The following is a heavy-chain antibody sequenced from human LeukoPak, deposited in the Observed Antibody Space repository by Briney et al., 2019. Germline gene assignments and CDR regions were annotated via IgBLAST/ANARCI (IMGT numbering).Heavy chain of an antibody. CDR1: GYIFSIYG. V-gene: IGHV1-18*01. D-gene: IGHD6-13*01. J-gene: IGHJ4*02. Sequence: ASVKVSCKAAGYIFSIYGITWVRQARGQGLEWMGWTSAYNGDTHYAQKFQGRVTMTTDTSTNTAYIELRSLTSDDTAVYYCARDPYRSRISAFDHWGQGTLVTVSS. CDR2: TSAYNGDT. CDR3: ARDPYRSRISAFDH.